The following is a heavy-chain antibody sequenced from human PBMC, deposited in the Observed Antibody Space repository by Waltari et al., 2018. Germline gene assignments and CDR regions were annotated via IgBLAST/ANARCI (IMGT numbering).Heavy chain of an antibody. CDR2: IYSSGST. CDR1: GFIVSSNY. CDR3: ARSLIVGYYGMDV. V-gene: IGHV3-53*01. J-gene: IGHJ6*02. Sequence: EVQLVESGGGLIQPGGSLRLSCAASGFIVSSNYMTWVRQAPGKGLGCVSVIYSSGSTYYSDSVKGRFTISRDNSKNTLYLQMNSLRAEDTAIYYCARSLIVGYYGMDVWGQGTTVSVSS. D-gene: IGHD1-26*01.